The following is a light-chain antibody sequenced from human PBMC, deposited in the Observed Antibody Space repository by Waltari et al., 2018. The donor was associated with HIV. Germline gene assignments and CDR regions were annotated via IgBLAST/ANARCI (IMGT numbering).Light chain of an antibody. J-gene: IGLJ2*01. CDR1: SSDVGGYTY. V-gene: IGLV2-8*01. CDR2: EVT. CDR3: SSYAGSRVL. Sequence: QSALTQPPSASGSPGQSVTISCTGTSSDVGGYTYVSWYQQHPGNAPKLLIYEVTERPSGVSSRFSGSKSGYTASLTVSGLQAEDEADYYCSSYAGSRVLFGGGTKLTV.